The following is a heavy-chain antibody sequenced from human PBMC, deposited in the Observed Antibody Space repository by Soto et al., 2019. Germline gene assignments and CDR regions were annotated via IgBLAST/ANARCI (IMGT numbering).Heavy chain of an antibody. D-gene: IGHD3-10*01. V-gene: IGHV4-34*01. J-gene: IGHJ5*02. CDR3: ASGGEPRGWFDP. CDR2: INHSGST. Sequence: QVQLQQWGAGLLKPSETLSLTCAVYGGSFSGYYWSWIRQPPGKGLEWIGEINHSGSTNYNPSLKSRVTISVDTSKNQCSLKRSSVTAADTAVYYCASGGEPRGWFDPWGQGTLVTVSS. CDR1: GGSFSGYY.